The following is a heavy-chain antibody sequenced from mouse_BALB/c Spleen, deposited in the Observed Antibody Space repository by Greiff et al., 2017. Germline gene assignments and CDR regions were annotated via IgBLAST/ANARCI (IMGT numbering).Heavy chain of an antibody. CDR1: GYSITSGYY. CDR2: ISYDGSN. CDR3: ARRGDDYAMDD. V-gene: IGHV3-6*02. Sequence: EVQLQESGPGLVKPSQSLSLTCSVTGYSITSGYYWNWIRQFPGNKLEWMGYISYDGSNNYNPSLKNRISITRDTSKNQFFLKLNSVTTEDTATYYCARRGDDYAMDDWGQGTSVTVSS. J-gene: IGHJ4*01. D-gene: IGHD3-3*01.